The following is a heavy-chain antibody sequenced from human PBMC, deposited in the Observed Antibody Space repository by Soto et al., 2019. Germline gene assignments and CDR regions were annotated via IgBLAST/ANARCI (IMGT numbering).Heavy chain of an antibody. CDR2: FDPEDGET. V-gene: IGHV1-24*01. J-gene: IGHJ4*02. D-gene: IGHD3-22*01. CDR1: GYTLTELS. CDR3: ATGVCYYDSSGYCVTFFDY. Sequence: ASVKVSCKVSGYTLTELSMHWVRQAPGKGLEWMGGFDPEDGETIYAQKLQGRVTMTEDTSTDTAYMELSSLRSEDTAVYFCATGVCYYDSSGYCVTFFDYWGQGTLVTVSS.